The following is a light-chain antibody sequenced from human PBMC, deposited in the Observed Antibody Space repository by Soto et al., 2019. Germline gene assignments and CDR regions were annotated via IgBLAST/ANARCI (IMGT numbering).Light chain of an antibody. CDR1: SSDLGGYNY. CDR3: TSYTTTSTVI. V-gene: IGLV2-14*03. CDR2: DVN. J-gene: IGLJ2*01. Sequence: QSALTQPASVSGSPGQSITISCTGTSSDLGGYNYVSWYQQHPGKAPKLLIYDVNNRPSGVSNRFSGSKSGNTASLTISGLQAEDEADYYCTSYTTTSTVIFGGGTKVTVL.